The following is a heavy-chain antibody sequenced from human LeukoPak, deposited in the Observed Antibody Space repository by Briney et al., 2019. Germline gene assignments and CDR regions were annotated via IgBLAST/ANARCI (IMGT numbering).Heavy chain of an antibody. CDR2: IYHSGST. J-gene: IGHJ5*02. CDR3: ARVRLEEGHTMIVVRWFDP. Sequence: SETPSLTCTVSGYSISSGYSWGWIRQPPGKGLEWIGSIYHSGSTYYNPSLKSRVTISVDTSKNQFSLKLSSVAAADTAVYYCARVRLEEGHTMIVVRWFDPWGQGTLVTVSS. CDR1: GYSISSGYS. D-gene: IGHD3-22*01. V-gene: IGHV4-38-2*02.